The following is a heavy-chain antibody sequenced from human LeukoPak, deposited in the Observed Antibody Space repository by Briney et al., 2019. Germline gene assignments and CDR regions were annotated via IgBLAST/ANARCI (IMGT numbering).Heavy chain of an antibody. J-gene: IGHJ2*01. CDR2: FDPEDGET. Sequence: ASVKVSCKVSGYTLTELSMHWVRQAPGKGLEWMGGFDPEDGETIYAQKFQGRVTMTEDTSTDTAYMELSSLRSEDTAVYYCATVPGTRRYFDLWGRGTLVTVSS. CDR3: ATVPGTRRYFDL. V-gene: IGHV1-24*01. D-gene: IGHD1-14*01. CDR1: GYTLTELS.